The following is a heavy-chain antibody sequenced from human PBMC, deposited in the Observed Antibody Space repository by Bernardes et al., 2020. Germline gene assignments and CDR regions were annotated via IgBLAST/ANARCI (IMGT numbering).Heavy chain of an antibody. V-gene: IGHV5-51*01. J-gene: IGHJ3*02. D-gene: IGHD3-3*01. CDR1: GYSFPNYW. CDR2: IYPRDSDT. CDR3: ASLFGGRAFDI. Sequence: GESLIIPRKCPGYSFPNYWIGWVRQMPGNSLEWMGIIYPRDSDTGYIPSFPGQVTMSADKSINTAYLQWSSLKAADTAMYYCASLFGGRAFDIWGQGTMVTVSS.